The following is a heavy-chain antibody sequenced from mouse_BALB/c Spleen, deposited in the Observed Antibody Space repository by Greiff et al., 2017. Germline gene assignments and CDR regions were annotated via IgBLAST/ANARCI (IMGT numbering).Heavy chain of an antibody. V-gene: IGHV1S33*01. Sequence: SGPELVKPGALVKISCKASGYTFTSYDINWVKQRPGQGLEWIGWIYPGDGSTKYNEKFKGKATLTADKSSSTAYMQLSSLTSENSAVYFCARSDYGSSRYYFDYWGQGTTLTVSS. CDR3: ARSDYGSSRYYFDY. CDR2: IYPGDGST. CDR1: GYTFTSYD. J-gene: IGHJ2*01. D-gene: IGHD1-1*01.